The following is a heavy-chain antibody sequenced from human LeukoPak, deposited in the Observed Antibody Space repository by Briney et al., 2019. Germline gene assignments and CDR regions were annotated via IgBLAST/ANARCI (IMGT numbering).Heavy chain of an antibody. CDR1: GYTFTSLG. V-gene: IGHV1-18*01. J-gene: IGHJ4*02. CDR3: ARDCDRSGYYCY. Sequence: GASVKVSRKASGYTFTSLGISWVRQAPGQGLEWMGWISGDNGNTHYAQKFQGRVTLTTDTSTSTAYMELRSLRSDDTAVYYCARDCDRSGYYCYWGQGTLVTVSS. CDR2: ISGDNGNT. D-gene: IGHD3-22*01.